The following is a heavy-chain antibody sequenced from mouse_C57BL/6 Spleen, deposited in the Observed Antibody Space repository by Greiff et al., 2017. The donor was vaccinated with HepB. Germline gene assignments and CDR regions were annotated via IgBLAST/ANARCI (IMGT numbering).Heavy chain of an antibody. Sequence: VQLQQSGPELVKPGASVKISCKASGYSFTSYYIHWVKQRPGQGLEWIGWIYPGSGNTKYNEKFKGKATLTADTSYSNAYMQLSSLTSEDSAVYYCARSPVYYGNYYYAMDYWGQGTSVTVSS. CDR2: IYPGSGNT. J-gene: IGHJ4*01. CDR3: ARSPVYYGNYYYAMDY. CDR1: GYSFTSYY. D-gene: IGHD2-1*01. V-gene: IGHV1-66*01.